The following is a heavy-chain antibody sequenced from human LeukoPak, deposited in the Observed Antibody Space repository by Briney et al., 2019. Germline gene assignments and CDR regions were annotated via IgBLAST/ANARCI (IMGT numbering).Heavy chain of an antibody. CDR1: GGSFSGYY. V-gene: IGHV4-34*01. Sequence: SETLSLTCAVYGGSFSGYYWSWIRQPPGKGLEWIGEINHSGSANYNPSLKSRVTISVDTSKNQFSLKLSSVTAADTAVYYCARTRLFRYWFDPWGQGTLVTVSS. CDR2: INHSGSA. J-gene: IGHJ5*02. D-gene: IGHD3-10*01. CDR3: ARTRLFRYWFDP.